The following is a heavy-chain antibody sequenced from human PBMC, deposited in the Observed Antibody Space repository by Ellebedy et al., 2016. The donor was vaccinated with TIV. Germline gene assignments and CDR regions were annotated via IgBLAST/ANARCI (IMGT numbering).Heavy chain of an antibody. D-gene: IGHD3-3*01. V-gene: IGHV4-34*01. CDR3: AGGFWSGYPKRGFDY. CDR1: GGSLSGYF. J-gene: IGHJ4*02. Sequence: SETLSLTXAVHGGSLSGYFWSWIRQPPGKGLEWIGEINHSGWTNYNASLKSRVSISIATSKSQFSLKLNTLTAADTAVYYCAGGFWSGYPKRGFDYWGQGNLVTVSS. CDR2: INHSGWT.